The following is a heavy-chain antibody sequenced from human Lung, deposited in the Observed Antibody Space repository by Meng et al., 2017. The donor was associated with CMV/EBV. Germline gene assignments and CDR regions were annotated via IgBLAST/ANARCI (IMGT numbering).Heavy chain of an antibody. CDR1: GFSFSTYA. V-gene: IGHV3-23*03. J-gene: IGHJ6*02. Sequence: GESLKISCAASGFSFSTYAMSWVRQAPGKGLEWVALIYSGSSRTHYADAVKGRFTISRDNSKNTLYLQMSDLRAEDTALYFCARSGGSEQGYAMDVWGRGTTVTVSS. D-gene: IGHD1/OR15-1a*01. CDR3: ARSGGSEQGYAMDV. CDR2: IYSGSSRT.